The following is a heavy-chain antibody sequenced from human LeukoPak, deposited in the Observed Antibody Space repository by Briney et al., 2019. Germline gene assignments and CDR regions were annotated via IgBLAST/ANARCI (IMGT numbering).Heavy chain of an antibody. CDR3: AKVVGATTRGYFDY. Sequence: GGSLRLSCAASGFTFSSYAMSWVRQAPGKGLEWVSTISGSGGSTYYADSVKGRFTISRDNSKNTLYLQMNSLRAEDTAVYYCAKVVGATTRGYFDYWAQGTLVTVSS. V-gene: IGHV3-23*01. J-gene: IGHJ4*02. CDR2: ISGSGGST. D-gene: IGHD1-26*01. CDR1: GFTFSSYA.